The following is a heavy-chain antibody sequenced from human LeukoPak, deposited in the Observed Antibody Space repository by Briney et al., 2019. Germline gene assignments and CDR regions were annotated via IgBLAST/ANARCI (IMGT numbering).Heavy chain of an antibody. Sequence: GGSLRLSCAASGFTFSSYWMSWVRQAPGKGLGWVANIKQDGSEKYYVDSVKGRFTISRDNAKNSLYLQMNSLRAEDTAVYYCARVFGDYVWGSYRYKDYWGQGTLVTVSS. CDR1: GFTFSSYW. CDR2: IKQDGSEK. D-gene: IGHD3-16*02. V-gene: IGHV3-7*01. CDR3: ARVFGDYVWGSYRYKDY. J-gene: IGHJ4*02.